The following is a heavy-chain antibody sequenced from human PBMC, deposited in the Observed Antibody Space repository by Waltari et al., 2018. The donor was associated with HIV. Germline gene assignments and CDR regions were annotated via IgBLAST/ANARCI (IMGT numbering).Heavy chain of an antibody. CDR2: KSYYGDNK. V-gene: IGHV3-30*03. D-gene: IGHD6-19*01. CDR1: GLALSSFG. J-gene: IGHJ4*02. CDR3: ARGASGWSPGY. Sequence: QRAESGGAGVQPGRSLRLSCAASGLALSSFGMHGVRQAPGKGLRWVTVKSYYGDNKYYADPVKGRFTISRDNSKNTLYLQMNSLRPEDTAVYYCARGASGWSPGYWGQGTLVTVSS.